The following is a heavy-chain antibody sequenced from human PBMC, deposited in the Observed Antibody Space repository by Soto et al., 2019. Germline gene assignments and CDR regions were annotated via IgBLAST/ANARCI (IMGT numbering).Heavy chain of an antibody. Sequence: GASVKVSFKSSGYSFTSYHMHWVRQAPGQGPEWMGVIAPSGGGTTYTQKFQGRVTLTRDTSTSTDYMELSSLRSEDTAVYYCARDSGNYYIDYWGQGTLVTLSS. D-gene: IGHD1-26*01. CDR3: ARDSGNYYIDY. CDR2: IAPSGGGT. J-gene: IGHJ4*02. CDR1: GYSFTSYH. V-gene: IGHV1-46*01.